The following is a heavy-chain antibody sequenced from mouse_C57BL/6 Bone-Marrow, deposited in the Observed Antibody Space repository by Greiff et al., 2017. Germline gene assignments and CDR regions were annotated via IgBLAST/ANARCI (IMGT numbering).Heavy chain of an antibody. Sequence: VQLQQPGAELVKPGASVKLSCKASGYTFTSYWMHWVKQRPGQGLEWIGMIHPNSGSTNYNEKFKSKATLTVDKSSSTAYMQLSSLTSEDSAVXYGARFTSVVVPMDYWGQGTSVTVSS. D-gene: IGHD1-1*01. CDR3: ARFTSVVVPMDY. CDR1: GYTFTSYW. V-gene: IGHV1-64*01. J-gene: IGHJ4*01. CDR2: IHPNSGST.